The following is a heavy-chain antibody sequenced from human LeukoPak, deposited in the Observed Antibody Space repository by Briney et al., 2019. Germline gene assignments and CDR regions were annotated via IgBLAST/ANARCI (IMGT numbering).Heavy chain of an antibody. D-gene: IGHD6-13*01. J-gene: IGHJ6*03. CDR1: GYIFNDYY. V-gene: IGHV1-2*02. Sequence: ASVKVSCKASGYIFNDYYIHWVRQAPGQGLEWMGWINPKRGATKYVQKFQGRVTMTSDTSMSTVYMELRSLRSDDTAVYYCARLRGGAAYYYMDVWGKGTTVTVSS. CDR2: INPKRGAT. CDR3: ARLRGGAAYYYMDV.